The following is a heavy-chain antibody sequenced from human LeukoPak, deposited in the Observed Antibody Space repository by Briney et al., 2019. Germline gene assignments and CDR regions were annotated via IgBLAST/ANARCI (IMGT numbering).Heavy chain of an antibody. D-gene: IGHD1-14*01. CDR2: TNPYDFDT. V-gene: IGHV5-51*01. Sequence: GESLKISCKISGYTLTKYWIGWARQMPGEGLEWVGITNPYDFDTQYSPSSHGHVIISVDRSITTAYLQWSSLEASDSAMYYCSITGHSDNWEHFWGQGTLVTVSS. J-gene: IGHJ4*02. CDR3: SITGHSDNWEHF. CDR1: GYTLTKYW.